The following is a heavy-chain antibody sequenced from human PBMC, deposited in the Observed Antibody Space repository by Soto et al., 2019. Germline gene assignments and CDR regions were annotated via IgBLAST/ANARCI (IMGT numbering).Heavy chain of an antibody. D-gene: IGHD5-18*01. V-gene: IGHV1-46*01. Sequence: ASVKVSCKASGYTFTGYYMHWVRQAPGQGLEWMGIINPSGGSTSYAQKFQGRVTMTRDTSTSTVYMELSSLRSEDTAVYYCARVGIQLRTIDYWGQGTLVTVSS. CDR3: ARVGIQLRTIDY. CDR2: INPSGGST. CDR1: GYTFTGYY. J-gene: IGHJ4*02.